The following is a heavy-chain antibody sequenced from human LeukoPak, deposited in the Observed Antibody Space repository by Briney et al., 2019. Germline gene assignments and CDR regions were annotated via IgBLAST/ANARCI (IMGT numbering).Heavy chain of an antibody. V-gene: IGHV3-53*01. D-gene: IGHD2-15*01. Sequence: PGGSLRPSCAASGFTFGSYWMHWVRQAPGKGLEWVSVIYSGGSTYYADSVKGRFAISRDNSKNTLYLQMNSLRAEDTAVYYCARDFLGYCSGGSCYHAFDIWGQGTMVTVSS. CDR3: ARDFLGYCSGGSCYHAFDI. CDR1: GFTFGSYW. CDR2: IYSGGST. J-gene: IGHJ3*02.